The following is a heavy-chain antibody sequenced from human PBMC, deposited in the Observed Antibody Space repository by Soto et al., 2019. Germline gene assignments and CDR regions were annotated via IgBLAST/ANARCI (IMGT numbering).Heavy chain of an antibody. V-gene: IGHV4-59*08. J-gene: IGHJ3*02. CDR3: ARRGYSDAFDI. CDR1: GGSSSSYY. Sequence: QVQLQESGPGLAKPSETLSLTCTVSGGSSSSYYWSWIRQTPGKGLEWIGYIYYSGSTNYNPSLKSRVTISVDTSKNQFSLKLSSVTAADTAVYYCARRGYSDAFDIWGQGTMVTVSS. CDR2: IYYSGST. D-gene: IGHD6-13*01.